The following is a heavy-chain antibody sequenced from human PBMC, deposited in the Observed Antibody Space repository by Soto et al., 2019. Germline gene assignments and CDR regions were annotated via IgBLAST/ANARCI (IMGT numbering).Heavy chain of an antibody. D-gene: IGHD3-22*01. CDR1: GFTFSSYD. V-gene: IGHV3-13*05. Sequence: GGSLRLSCAASGFTFSSYDMHWVRQATGKGLEWVSAIGTAGDPYYPGSVKGRFTIPRENAKNSLYLQMNSLRAGDTAVYYCARGVYDSSGYGYYYYGMDVWGQGTTVTVSS. CDR2: IGTAGDP. CDR3: ARGVYDSSGYGYYYYGMDV. J-gene: IGHJ6*02.